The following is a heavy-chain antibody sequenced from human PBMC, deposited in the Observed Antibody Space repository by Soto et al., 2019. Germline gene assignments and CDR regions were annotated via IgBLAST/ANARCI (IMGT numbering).Heavy chain of an antibody. J-gene: IGHJ4*02. Sequence: GGSLSLSCAASGFTFSSYWMHWARQAPGKGLVWLSSIDGVGTVIPHADSVKGRFTVSRDNAKNTLYLQMNSLRAEDTAVYYCVREVCSGGLCKVFDYWGQGTPVTVSS. D-gene: IGHD2-15*01. CDR2: IDGVGTVI. CDR3: VREVCSGGLCKVFDY. CDR1: GFTFSSYW. V-gene: IGHV3-74*01.